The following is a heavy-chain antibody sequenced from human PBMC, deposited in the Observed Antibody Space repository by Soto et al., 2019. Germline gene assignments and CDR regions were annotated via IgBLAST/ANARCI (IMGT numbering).Heavy chain of an antibody. CDR2: IKSRADGGTT. CDR1: GFTFTKAW. D-gene: IGHD6-19*01. CDR3: TTASQWLPPYS. J-gene: IGHJ4*02. Sequence: VQLVESGGGLVKPGGSLRLSCAASGFTFTKAWMTWVRQTPGKGLEWVGRIKSRADGGTTDYAASVKDRFIISRDDSNDTLYLHMNRLKTDDTAVYYCTTASQWLPPYSWGQGALVTVSS. V-gene: IGHV3-15*01.